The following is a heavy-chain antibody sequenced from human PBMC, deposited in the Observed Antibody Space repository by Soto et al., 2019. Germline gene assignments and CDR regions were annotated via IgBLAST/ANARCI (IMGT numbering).Heavy chain of an antibody. Sequence: HPGGSLRLSCAASGFTVSSNYMSWVRQAPGKGPEWVSVIYSGGSTYYADSVKGRFTISRDNSKNTLYLQMDSLRAEDTAVYYCARDRVESGYPEYFQHWGQGTLVTVSS. J-gene: IGHJ1*01. D-gene: IGHD3-22*01. CDR3: ARDRVESGYPEYFQH. V-gene: IGHV3-53*01. CDR1: GFTVSSNY. CDR2: IYSGGST.